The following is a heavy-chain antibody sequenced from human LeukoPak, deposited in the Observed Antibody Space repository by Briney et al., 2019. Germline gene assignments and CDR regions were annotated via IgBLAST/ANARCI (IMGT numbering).Heavy chain of an antibody. D-gene: IGHD5-18*01. Sequence: SETLSLTCTVSGGSISSSSYYWGWIRQPPGKGLEWIGSISYGGSTYYNPSLKSRVTISVDTSKNQFSLKLSSVTAADAAVYYCARLDTHQDEVDYWGQGTLVTVSS. J-gene: IGHJ4*02. CDR1: GGSISSSSYY. V-gene: IGHV4-39*01. CDR3: ARLDTHQDEVDY. CDR2: ISYGGST.